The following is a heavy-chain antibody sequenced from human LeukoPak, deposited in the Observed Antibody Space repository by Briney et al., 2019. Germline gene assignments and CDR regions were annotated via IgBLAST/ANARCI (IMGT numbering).Heavy chain of an antibody. Sequence: SETLSLTCAVYGGSLSDYYWSWIPQPPGKGVEWIGEINHSGSTNNNPSLKSQVNLSLDTSNNQLSLKQSYVTPADTAVYYCAGSIAARLDYWGQGTLVTVSS. CDR3: AGSIAARLDY. V-gene: IGHV4-34*01. D-gene: IGHD6-6*01. J-gene: IGHJ4*02. CDR1: GGSLSDYY. CDR2: INHSGST.